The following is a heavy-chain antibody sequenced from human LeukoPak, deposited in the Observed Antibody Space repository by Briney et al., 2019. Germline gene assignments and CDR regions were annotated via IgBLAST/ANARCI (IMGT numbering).Heavy chain of an antibody. CDR1: GFTFSSYS. V-gene: IGHV3-21*01. CDR3: ARYQLGSYYFDY. D-gene: IGHD2-2*01. J-gene: IGHJ4*02. Sequence: PGGSLRLSCAASGFTFSSYSMNWVRQAPGKGLEWVSSISSSSRYIYYEDPVKGRFTISRDNAKNSLYLQMNNLTAEDTAVYYCARYQLGSYYFDYWGKGTLVTVSS. CDR2: ISSSSRYI.